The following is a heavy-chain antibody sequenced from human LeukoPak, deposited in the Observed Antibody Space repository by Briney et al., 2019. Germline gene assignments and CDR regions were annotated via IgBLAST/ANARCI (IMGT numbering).Heavy chain of an antibody. Sequence: ASVKVSCKASGYTFTSYGISWVRQAPGQGPEWMGWISAYNGNTNYAQKLQGRVTMTTDTSTSTAYMELRSLRSDDTAVYYCARDSRAYCGGDCYSGGDDYWGQGTLVTVSS. CDR1: GYTFTSYG. D-gene: IGHD2-21*02. CDR2: ISAYNGNT. V-gene: IGHV1-18*01. J-gene: IGHJ4*02. CDR3: ARDSRAYCGGDCYSGGDDY.